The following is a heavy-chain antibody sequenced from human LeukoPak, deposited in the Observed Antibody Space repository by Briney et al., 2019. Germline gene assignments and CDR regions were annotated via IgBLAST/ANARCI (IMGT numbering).Heavy chain of an antibody. J-gene: IGHJ5*02. CDR2: IWYDGSNK. CDR3: AKDEKGYGFWSGYYYNWFDP. V-gene: IGHV3-33*06. Sequence: PGRSLRLSCAASGFTFSSYGMHWVRQAPGKGLEWVAVIWYDGSNKYYADSVKGRFTISRDNSKNTLYLQMNSLRAEDTAVYYCAKDEKGYGFWSGYYYNWFDPWGQGTLVTVSS. CDR1: GFTFSSYG. D-gene: IGHD3-3*01.